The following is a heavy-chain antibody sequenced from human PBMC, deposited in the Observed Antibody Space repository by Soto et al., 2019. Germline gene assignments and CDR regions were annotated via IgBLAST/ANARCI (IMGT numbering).Heavy chain of an antibody. CDR2: ISSTTNYI. CDR1: GFTFTMYS. J-gene: IGHJ4*02. CDR3: ARESEDITPKLEY. Sequence: GESXRLSCSPCGFTFTMYSIKVFRQAPGKGLEWVSSISSTTNYIYYGDSMKGRFTISRDNAKNSLYLEMNSLRAEDTAVYYCARESEDITPKLEYWGQGTLVTVSS. V-gene: IGHV3-21*06. D-gene: IGHD1-20*01.